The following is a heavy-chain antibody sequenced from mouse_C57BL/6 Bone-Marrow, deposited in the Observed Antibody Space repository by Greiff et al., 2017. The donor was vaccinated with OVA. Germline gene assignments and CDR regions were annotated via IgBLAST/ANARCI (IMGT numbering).Heavy chain of an antibody. Sequence: EVQLQQSRAELVRPGASVKLSCTASGFNIKDDYMHWVKQRPEQGLEWIGWIDPENGDTEYASKFQGKATITADTSSNTAYLQLSSLTSEDTAVYYCTTWDYSNWFAYWGQGTLVTVSA. CDR3: TTWDYSNWFAY. J-gene: IGHJ3*01. D-gene: IGHD2-5*01. CDR2: IDPENGDT. CDR1: GFNIKDDY. V-gene: IGHV14-4*01.